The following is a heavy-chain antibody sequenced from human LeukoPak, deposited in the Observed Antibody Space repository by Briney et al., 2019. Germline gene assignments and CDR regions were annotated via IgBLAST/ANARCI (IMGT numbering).Heavy chain of an antibody. D-gene: IGHD6-6*01. Sequence: LSLTCTVSGGSISSGGYYWSWIRQPPGKGLEWIGYIYHSGSTYYNPSLKSRVTISVDRSKNQFSLKLSSVTAADTAVYYCARLGIGIAAQDYWGQGTLVTVSS. CDR1: GGSISSGGYY. CDR3: ARLGIGIAAQDY. CDR2: IYHSGST. J-gene: IGHJ4*02. V-gene: IGHV4-30-2*01.